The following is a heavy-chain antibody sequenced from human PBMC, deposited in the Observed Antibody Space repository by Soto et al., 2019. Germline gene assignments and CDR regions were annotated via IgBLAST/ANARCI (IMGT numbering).Heavy chain of an antibody. V-gene: IGHV3-72*01. J-gene: IGHJ4*02. CDR3: ARDAGWRDNSYCFDS. CDR1: GFTFSDRY. D-gene: IGHD1-1*01. CDR2: SRNKANSFTT. Sequence: EVQLVESGGGLVQPGGSLRLSCAASGFTFSDRYMDWVRQAPGKGLEWVGRSRNKANSFTTEYAASVRGRFTISRDDSKNSLYLQMNSLKTEDTAIYYCARDAGWRDNSYCFDSWGQGTLVTVSS.